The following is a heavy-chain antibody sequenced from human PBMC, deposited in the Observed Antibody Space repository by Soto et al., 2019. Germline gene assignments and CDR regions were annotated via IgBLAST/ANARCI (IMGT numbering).Heavy chain of an antibody. V-gene: IGHV3-23*01. CDR2: ISGSGDST. J-gene: IGHJ6*02. Sequence: EVQLLESGGGLVQPGGSLRLSCAASGFTFSSYAMSWVRQAPGKGLEWVSGISGSGDSTYYADSVKGRFTISRDNSKNTLYLPMNSLRAEDTAVYYCANALGYCSSTTCLGYYYYGMDVWGQGTTVTVSS. D-gene: IGHD2-2*01. CDR3: ANALGYCSSTTCLGYYYYGMDV. CDR1: GFTFSSYA.